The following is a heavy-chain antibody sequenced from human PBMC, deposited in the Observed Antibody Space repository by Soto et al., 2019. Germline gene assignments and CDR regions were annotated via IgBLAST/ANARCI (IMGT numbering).Heavy chain of an antibody. CDR1: GFTFSNAW. V-gene: IGHV3-15*07. D-gene: IGHD3-22*01. J-gene: IGHJ4*02. CDR2: IKSKTDGGRK. Sequence: EVQLVESGGGLVKPGGSLRLSCAASGFTFSNAWLNWVRQAPGKGLEWVGRIKSKTDGGRKDYAAPVKGRFTISRDDSKNELYLQMNCLKTEGRAVYYCTTDYYDSSGYYLGWYWGQGTLVTVSS. CDR3: TTDYYDSSGYYLGWY.